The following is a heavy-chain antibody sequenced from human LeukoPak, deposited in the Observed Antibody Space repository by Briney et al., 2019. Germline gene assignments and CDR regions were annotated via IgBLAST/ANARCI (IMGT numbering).Heavy chain of an antibody. CDR1: GFTFSTYN. Sequence: GGSLRLSCAASGFTFSTYNMNWVRQAPGKGLEWVSAISGSGGSTYSADSVKGRFTISRDNSKNTLYLQMNSLRAEDTAIYFCAKDRTLCSGGTCYPYYFDYWGQGTLVTVSS. CDR3: AKDRTLCSGGTCYPYYFDY. J-gene: IGHJ4*02. V-gene: IGHV3-23*01. CDR2: ISGSGGST. D-gene: IGHD2-15*01.